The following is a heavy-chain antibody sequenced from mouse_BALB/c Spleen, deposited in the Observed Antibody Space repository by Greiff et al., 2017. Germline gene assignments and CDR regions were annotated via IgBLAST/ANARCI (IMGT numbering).Heavy chain of an antibody. D-gene: IGHD1-2*01. V-gene: IGHV2-9*02. J-gene: IGHJ4*01. CDR3: AREEITKATGAKDY. CDR1: GFSLTSYG. CDR2: IWAGGST. Sequence: VQLQESGPGLVAPSQSLSITCTVSGFSLTSYGVHWVRQPPGKGLEWLGVIWAGGSTNYNSALMSRLSISKDNSKSQVFLKMNSLQTDDTAMYYLAREEITKATGAKDYRGQGTSVTVSS.